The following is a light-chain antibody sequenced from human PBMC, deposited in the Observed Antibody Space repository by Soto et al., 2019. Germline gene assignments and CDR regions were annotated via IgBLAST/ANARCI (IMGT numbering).Light chain of an antibody. Sequence: QSALTQPRSVSGSPGQSVTISCTGTSSDVGGYNYVSWYQQHPGKAPKLMIYDVSKRPSGVPDRFSGSKSGNTASLTISGLQAEDEAVYYCSSYTSTSTLVFGGGTQLTVL. V-gene: IGLV2-11*01. CDR1: SSDVGGYNY. CDR2: DVS. J-gene: IGLJ2*01. CDR3: SSYTSTSTLV.